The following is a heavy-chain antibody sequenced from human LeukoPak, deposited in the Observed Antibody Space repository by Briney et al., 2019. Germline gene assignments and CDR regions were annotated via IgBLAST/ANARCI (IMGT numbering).Heavy chain of an antibody. D-gene: IGHD6-13*01. J-gene: IGHJ3*02. CDR2: MNPNSGNT. CDR1: GYTFTSYD. CDR3: AIAAAGTIRFGDAFDI. V-gene: IGHV1-8*03. Sequence: ASVKVSCKASGYTFTSYDINWVRQATGQGLEWMGWMNPNSGNTGYAQKFQGRVTITRNTSISTAYMELSSLRSEDTAVYYCAIAAAGTIRFGDAFDIWGQGTMVTVSS.